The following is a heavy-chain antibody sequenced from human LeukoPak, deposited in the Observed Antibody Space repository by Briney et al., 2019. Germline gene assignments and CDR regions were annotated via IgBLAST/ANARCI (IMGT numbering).Heavy chain of an antibody. D-gene: IGHD4-17*01. CDR1: RGSLTLFY. CDR3: ARNFARNSGDYGNDGFDF. CDR2: ISYTMAA. V-gene: IGHV4-59*01. Sequence: PLGTPSLTPTLSRGSLTLFYWSCIRHPPQTGLEWIGHISYTMAAYYTTSLTTRVTISLHTSKNHFSLNLVSATAADTAVYYCARNFARNSGDYGNDGFDFWGLGTMVTVSS. J-gene: IGHJ3*01.